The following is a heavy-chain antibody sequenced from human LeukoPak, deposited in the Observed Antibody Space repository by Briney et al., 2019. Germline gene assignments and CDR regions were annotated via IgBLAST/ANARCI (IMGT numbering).Heavy chain of an antibody. CDR3: ARDRPDSGNYYHYMDV. Sequence: PSHTLSPTCTVAAPSISSHDGSSIRQPPGKGLEWIAYIYYSGSTNYNPSLKSRLTISVDTSKHQFSLKLSSVPAGDTAVYYCARDRPDSGNYYHYMDVWGKGTRVSVSS. J-gene: IGHJ6*03. CDR1: APSISSHD. V-gene: IGHV4-59*11. D-gene: IGHD6-25*01. CDR2: IYYSGST.